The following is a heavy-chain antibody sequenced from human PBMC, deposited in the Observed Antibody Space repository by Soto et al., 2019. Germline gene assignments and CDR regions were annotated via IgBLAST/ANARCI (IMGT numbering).Heavy chain of an antibody. V-gene: IGHV1-8*01. Sequence: ASVKVSCKASGYSFTSYDINWVRQATGQGLEWMGWMNPNSGNTGYAQKFQGRVTMTRNTSISTAYMELSSLRSEDTAVYYCARQLGYSGYELSLGYPDTYDYWGQGTLVTVSS. CDR1: GYSFTSYD. CDR3: ARQLGYSGYELSLGYPDTYDY. D-gene: IGHD5-12*01. CDR2: MNPNSGNT. J-gene: IGHJ4*02.